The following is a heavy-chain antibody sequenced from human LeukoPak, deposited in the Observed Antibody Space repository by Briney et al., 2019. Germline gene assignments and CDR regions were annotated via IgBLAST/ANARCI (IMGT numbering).Heavy chain of an antibody. Sequence: ASVKASCKASGYTFTSYDINWVRQATGQGLEWMGWMNPNSGNTGYAQKFQGRVTMTRNTSISTAYMELSSLRSEDTAVYYCARDPVVVAASNGRENWFDPWGQGTLVTVSS. CDR3: ARDPVVVAASNGRENWFDP. V-gene: IGHV1-8*01. D-gene: IGHD2-15*01. J-gene: IGHJ5*02. CDR2: MNPNSGNT. CDR1: GYTFTSYD.